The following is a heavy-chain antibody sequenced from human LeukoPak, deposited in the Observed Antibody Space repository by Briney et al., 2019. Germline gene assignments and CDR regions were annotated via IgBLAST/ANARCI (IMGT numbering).Heavy chain of an antibody. V-gene: IGHV3-33*01. CDR2: IWYDGSNK. D-gene: IGHD3-3*01. Sequence: GGSLRLSCAASGFTFSSYGMHWVRQAPGKGLEWVAVIWYDGSNKYYADSVKGRFTISRDNSKNTLYLQMNSLRAEDTAVYYCARDPPYYDFWSGYRSYYYGMDVWGQGTTVTVSS. CDR1: GFTFSSYG. CDR3: ARDPPYYDFWSGYRSYYYGMDV. J-gene: IGHJ6*02.